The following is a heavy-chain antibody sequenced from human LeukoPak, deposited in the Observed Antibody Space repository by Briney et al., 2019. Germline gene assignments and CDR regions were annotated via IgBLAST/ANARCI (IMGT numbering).Heavy chain of an antibody. Sequence: ASVKVSCKASGYTFTGYYMHWVRQAPGQGLEWMGWINPNSGGTNYAQTFQGRVTMTRDTSISTAYMELSRLRSDGTAVYYCARDQGYPAIGPWGQGTLVTVSS. D-gene: IGHD5-18*01. CDR3: ARDQGYPAIGP. V-gene: IGHV1-2*02. CDR1: GYTFTGYY. CDR2: INPNSGGT. J-gene: IGHJ4*02.